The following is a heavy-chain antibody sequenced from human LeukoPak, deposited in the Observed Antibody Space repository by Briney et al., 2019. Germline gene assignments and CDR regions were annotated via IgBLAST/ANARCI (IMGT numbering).Heavy chain of an antibody. CDR2: INQDGSTK. Sequence: GGSLRLSCAASGFTFRNSWMAWVRQAPGKGLEWVANINQDGSTKHYADSLKDRFTISRDNPKNLLYVQLNSLRADDTAIYYCARDTDRSLDYWGEGILVTVAS. CDR3: ARDTDRSLDY. J-gene: IGHJ4*02. D-gene: IGHD3-22*01. CDR1: GFTFRNSW. V-gene: IGHV3-7*01.